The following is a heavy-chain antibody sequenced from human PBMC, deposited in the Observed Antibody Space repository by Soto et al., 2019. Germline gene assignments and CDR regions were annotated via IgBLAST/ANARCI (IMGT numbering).Heavy chain of an antibody. Sequence: SETLSLTCAVYGGSFIGYYWSWIRQPPWKGLEWIGEINHSESTNYNPSLKSRVTISVDTSKNQFSLKLSSVTAADTAVYYCARRSRIWRYYYYGMDVWGQGTTVTVSS. CDR1: GGSFIGYY. CDR3: ARRSRIWRYYYYGMDV. J-gene: IGHJ6*02. CDR2: INHSEST. D-gene: IGHD3-16*01. V-gene: IGHV4-34*01.